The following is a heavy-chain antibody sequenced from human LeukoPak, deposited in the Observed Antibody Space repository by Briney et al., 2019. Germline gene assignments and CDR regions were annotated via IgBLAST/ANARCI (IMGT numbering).Heavy chain of an antibody. J-gene: IGHJ4*02. CDR1: GFTFSTYV. Sequence: GGSLRLSCAASGFTFSTYVMNWVRQAPGKGLEWVSSISSSSSYIYYADSVKGRFTISRDNAKNSLYLQMNSLRAEDTAVYYCASEPGGIVVVPAAMDPYWGQGTLVTVSS. CDR3: ASEPGGIVVVPAAMDPY. CDR2: ISSSSSYI. D-gene: IGHD2-2*01. V-gene: IGHV3-21*01.